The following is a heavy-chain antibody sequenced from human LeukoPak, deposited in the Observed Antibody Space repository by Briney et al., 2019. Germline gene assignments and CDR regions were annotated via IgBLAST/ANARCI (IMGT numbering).Heavy chain of an antibody. Sequence: SETLSLTCAVYGGSFSGYYWSWIRQPPGKGLEWIGEINHSGSTNYNPSLKSRVTISVDTSKNQFSLKLSSVTAADTAVYYCARRVRFHYDILTGYYRAFDIWGQGTMVTVSS. J-gene: IGHJ3*02. CDR1: GGSFSGYY. CDR3: ARRVRFHYDILTGYYRAFDI. CDR2: INHSGST. V-gene: IGHV4-34*01. D-gene: IGHD3-9*01.